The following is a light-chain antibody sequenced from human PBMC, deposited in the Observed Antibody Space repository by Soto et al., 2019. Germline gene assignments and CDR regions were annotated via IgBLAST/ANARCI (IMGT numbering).Light chain of an antibody. CDR3: SSYTSSNTLV. CDR2: EVG. CDR1: SSDVGGYKY. V-gene: IGLV2-14*01. J-gene: IGLJ3*02. Sequence: QSVLTQPASVSGSPGQSITISCTGTSSDVGGYKYVSWYQQHPGKAPKLMIYEVGNRPSGVSQRFPGSKSGNTASLTIFGLQAEDEADYYCSSYTSSNTLVFGGGTKLTVL.